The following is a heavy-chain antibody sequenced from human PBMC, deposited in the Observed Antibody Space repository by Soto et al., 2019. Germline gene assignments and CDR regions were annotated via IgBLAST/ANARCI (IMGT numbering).Heavy chain of an antibody. CDR3: ARQPNSPRLLNHTEYYFDY. J-gene: IGHJ4*02. Sequence: QLQLQESGPGLVKPSETLSLTCTVSGGSISSSSYYWGWIRQPPGKGLEWIGSIYYSGSTYYNPSLKIRVTISVDTSKNQFSLKLSSVTAADTAVYYCARQPNSPRLLNHTEYYFDYWGQGTLVTVSS. CDR1: GGSISSSSYY. V-gene: IGHV4-39*01. D-gene: IGHD3-3*01. CDR2: IYYSGST.